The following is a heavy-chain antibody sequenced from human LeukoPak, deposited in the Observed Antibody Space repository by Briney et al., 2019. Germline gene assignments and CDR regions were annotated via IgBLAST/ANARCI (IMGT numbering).Heavy chain of an antibody. CDR3: TRDFYSSSWD. D-gene: IGHD6-13*01. CDR1: GFTLTNYS. V-gene: IGHV3-21*01. CDR2: ISSSSTYI. J-gene: IGHJ1*01. Sequence: GGSLRLSCAASGFTLTNYSMNWVRQAPGKGLEWVSSISSSSTYIYYAASVKGRFTISRDNAKNSLYLQMNSLRAEDTAVYYCTRDFYSSSWDWGQGTLVTVSS.